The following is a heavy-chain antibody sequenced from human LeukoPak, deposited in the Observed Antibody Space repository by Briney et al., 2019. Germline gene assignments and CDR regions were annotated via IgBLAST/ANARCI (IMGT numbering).Heavy chain of an antibody. CDR3: ARGFYDSSGYYPPFDY. V-gene: IGHV3-48*04. CDR1: GFTFSSYS. J-gene: IGHJ4*02. D-gene: IGHD3-22*01. Sequence: GGSLRLSCAASGFTFSSYSMNRVRQAPGKGLEWVSYISSSSSTIYYADSVKGRFTISRDNAKNSLYLQMNSLRAEDTAVYYCARGFYDSSGYYPPFDYWGQGTLVTVSS. CDR2: ISSSSSTI.